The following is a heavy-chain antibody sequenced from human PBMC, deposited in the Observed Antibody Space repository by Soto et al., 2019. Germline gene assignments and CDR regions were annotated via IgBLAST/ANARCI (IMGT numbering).Heavy chain of an antibody. V-gene: IGHV3-23*01. J-gene: IGHJ4*02. CDR2: ISGSGGST. Sequence: PGGSLRLSCAASGFTFSSYAMSWVRQAPGKGLEWVSAISGSGGSTYYADSVKGRFTISRDNSKNTLYLQMNSLRAEDTAVYYCAKGPRCGGSCYGYYFDYWGQGTLVTVSS. CDR3: AKGPRCGGSCYGYYFDY. CDR1: GFTFSSYA. D-gene: IGHD2-15*01.